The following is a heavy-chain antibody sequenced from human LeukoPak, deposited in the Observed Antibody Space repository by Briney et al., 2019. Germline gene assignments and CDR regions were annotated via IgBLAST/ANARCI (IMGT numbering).Heavy chain of an antibody. Sequence: PGGSLRLFCAASGFTFDDYTMHWVRQAPGKGLEWVSLISWDGGSTYYADSVKGRFTISRDNSKNSLYLQMNSLRTEDTALYYCAKDSRRDWYCSSTSCYTSAFDIWGQGTMVTVSS. CDR1: GFTFDDYT. CDR2: ISWDGGST. D-gene: IGHD2-2*02. J-gene: IGHJ3*02. CDR3: AKDSRRDWYCSSTSCYTSAFDI. V-gene: IGHV3-43*01.